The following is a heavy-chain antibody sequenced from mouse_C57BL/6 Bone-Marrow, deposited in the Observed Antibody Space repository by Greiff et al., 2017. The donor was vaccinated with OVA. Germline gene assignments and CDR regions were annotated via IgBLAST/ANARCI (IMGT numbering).Heavy chain of an antibody. Sequence: EVQLVESGGGLVKPGGSLKLSCAASGFTFSDYGMHWVRQAPEKGLEWVAYISSGSSTIYYADTVKGRFTISRDNAKNTLFLQMTSLRSEDTAMYYCAREGVSTIVTYYAMDYWGQGTSVTVSS. CDR3: AREGVSTIVTYYAMDY. V-gene: IGHV5-17*01. CDR1: GFTFSDYG. D-gene: IGHD2-5*01. CDR2: ISSGSSTI. J-gene: IGHJ4*01.